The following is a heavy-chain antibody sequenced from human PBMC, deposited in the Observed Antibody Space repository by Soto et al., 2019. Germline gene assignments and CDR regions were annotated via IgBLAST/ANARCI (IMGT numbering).Heavy chain of an antibody. Sequence: XGSLRLSCTAAGFTFSNYALSWVRQAPGMGLDWVSTISDSGVNTFFGDSMKDRFTISRDNSKSTVYLQLNTVRAEDTAIYYCARAIGADFFDYWGQGTLVTVSS. J-gene: IGHJ4*02. D-gene: IGHD6-25*01. CDR3: ARAIGADFFDY. CDR2: ISDSGVNT. V-gene: IGHV3-23*01. CDR1: GFTFSNYA.